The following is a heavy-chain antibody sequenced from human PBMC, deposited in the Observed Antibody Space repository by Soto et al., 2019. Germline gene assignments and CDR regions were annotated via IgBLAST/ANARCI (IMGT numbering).Heavy chain of an antibody. V-gene: IGHV3-23*01. D-gene: IGHD3-22*01. CDR1: GFTFRSYG. CDR3: AKDDGSGYYSLDY. J-gene: IGHJ4*02. Sequence: GGSLRLSCAASGFTFRSYGMNWVRQAPGKGLEWVSAISGSGGSTYYADSVKGRFTISRDNSKNTLYLQMNSLRAEDTAIHYCAKDDGSGYYSLDYWGQGTLVTVSS. CDR2: ISGSGGST.